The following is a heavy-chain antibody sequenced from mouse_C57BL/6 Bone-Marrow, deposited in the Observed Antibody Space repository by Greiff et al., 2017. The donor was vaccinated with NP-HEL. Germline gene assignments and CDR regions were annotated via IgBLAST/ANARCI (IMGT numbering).Heavy chain of an antibody. CDR2: INPNNGGT. D-gene: IGHD5-5*01. CDR1: GYTFTDYN. V-gene: IGHV1-18*01. CDR3: ARRVYLYFDV. Sequence: EVQLQQSGPELVKPGASVKIPCKASGYTFTDYNMDWVKQSHGKSLEWIGDINPNNGGTIYNQKFKGKATLTVDKSSSTAYMELRSLTSEDTAVYYCARRVYLYFDVWGTGTTVTVSS. J-gene: IGHJ1*03.